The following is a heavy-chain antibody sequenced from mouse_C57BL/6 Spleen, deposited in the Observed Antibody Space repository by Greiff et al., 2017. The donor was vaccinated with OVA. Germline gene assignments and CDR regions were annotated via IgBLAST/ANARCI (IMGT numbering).Heavy chain of an antibody. CDR1: GYTFTSYW. Sequence: VQLQQPGAELVMPGASVKLSYKASGYTFTSYWMHWVKQRPGQGLEWIGEIDPSDSYNNYNQKFKGKSTLTVDKSSSTAYMQLSSLSSEDSAVYDCAREGNSMFAYWGQGTLVTVSA. J-gene: IGHJ3*01. CDR3: AREGNSMFAY. D-gene: IGHD2-10*02. V-gene: IGHV1-69*01. CDR2: IDPSDSYN.